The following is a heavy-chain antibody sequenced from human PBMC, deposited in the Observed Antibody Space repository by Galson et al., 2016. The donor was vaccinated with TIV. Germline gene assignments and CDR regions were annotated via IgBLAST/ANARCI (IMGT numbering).Heavy chain of an antibody. V-gene: IGHV1-2*02. CDR1: GYIFINYY. J-gene: IGHJ4*02. Sequence: SVKVSCKASGYIFINYYIHWVRQAPGPGLELLFWFNPDCGSTQYAQTFQGRVTMTRDTSISTAYMELRRLISDDTAGYYCARVNWAWAFDYWGQGNQVTVSS. D-gene: IGHD7-27*01. CDR3: ARVNWAWAFDY. CDR2: FNPDCGST.